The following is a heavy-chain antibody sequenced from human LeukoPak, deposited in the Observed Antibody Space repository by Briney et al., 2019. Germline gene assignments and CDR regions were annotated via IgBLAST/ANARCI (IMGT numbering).Heavy chain of an antibody. D-gene: IGHD4-11*01. Sequence: GGSLRLSCAASGFTFSTYAMNWVRQAPGKGLEWVSTISGSDENTHYADSVKGRFTISRDNSKNTLYLQMNSLRAEDTAVYYCARAPDYIEDYWGQGTLVTVSS. J-gene: IGHJ4*02. CDR3: ARAPDYIEDY. V-gene: IGHV3-23*01. CDR1: GFTFSTYA. CDR2: ISGSDENT.